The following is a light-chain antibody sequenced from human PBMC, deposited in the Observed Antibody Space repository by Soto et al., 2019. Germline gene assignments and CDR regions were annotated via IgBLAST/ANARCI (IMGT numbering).Light chain of an antibody. V-gene: IGLV2-18*01. Sequence: QSVLTQPHSVSGSPGQSVTISCTGTSSDVGSYNRLSWYQQPPGTAPKLIMYEVNTRPSGVPDRFSGSKSGSTASLTISGLQAEYESDYYCNLYISGSTYVFGSGPKVAVL. CDR1: SSDVGSYNR. CDR3: NLYISGSTYV. CDR2: EVN. J-gene: IGLJ1*01.